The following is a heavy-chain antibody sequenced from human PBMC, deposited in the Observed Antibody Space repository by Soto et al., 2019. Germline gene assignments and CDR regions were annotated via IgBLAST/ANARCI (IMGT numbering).Heavy chain of an antibody. CDR3: ARLRGLITIFGVVNFYYYYMDV. D-gene: IGHD3-3*01. V-gene: IGHV4-39*01. Sequence: SETLSLTCTVSGGSISSSSYYWGWIRQPPGKGLEWIGSIYYSGSTYYNPSLKSRVTISVDTSKNQFSLKLSSVTAADTAVYYCARLRGLITIFGVVNFYYYYMDVWGKGTTVTVSS. CDR1: GGSISSSSYY. J-gene: IGHJ6*03. CDR2: IYYSGST.